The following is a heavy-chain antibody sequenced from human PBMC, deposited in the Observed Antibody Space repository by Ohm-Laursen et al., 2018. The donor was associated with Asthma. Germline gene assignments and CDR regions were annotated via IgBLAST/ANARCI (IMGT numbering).Heavy chain of an antibody. D-gene: IGHD4-17*01. CDR1: GFTFSSYG. V-gene: IGHV3-30*18. Sequence: SSLRLSCSASGFTFSSYGMHWVRQAPGKGLEWVAVISYDGSNKYYADSVKGRFTISRDNSKNTLYLQMNSLRAEDTAVYYCAKGDLYGDYAYYYGMDVWGQGTTVTVSS. J-gene: IGHJ6*02. CDR3: AKGDLYGDYAYYYGMDV. CDR2: ISYDGSNK.